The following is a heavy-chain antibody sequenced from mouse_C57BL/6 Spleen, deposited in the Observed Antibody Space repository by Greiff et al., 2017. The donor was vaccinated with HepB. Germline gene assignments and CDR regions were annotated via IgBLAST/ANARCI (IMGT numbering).Heavy chain of an antibody. CDR2: INPGSGGT. CDR1: GYAFTNYL. D-gene: IGHD1-2*01. V-gene: IGHV1-54*01. CDR3: ARWVLRPYYAMDY. Sequence: QVQLQQSGAELVRPGTSVKVSCKASGYAFTNYLIEWVKQRPGQGLEWIGVINPGSGGTNYNEKFKGKATLTADKSSSTAYMQLSSLTSEDSAVYFCARWVLRPYYAMDYWGQGTSVTVSS. J-gene: IGHJ4*01.